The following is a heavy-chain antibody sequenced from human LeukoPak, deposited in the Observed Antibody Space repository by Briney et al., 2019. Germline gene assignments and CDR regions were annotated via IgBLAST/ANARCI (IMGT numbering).Heavy chain of an antibody. D-gene: IGHD2-21*01. J-gene: IGHJ3*02. CDR2: IYYSGST. V-gene: IGHV4-30-4*01. CDR3: ARYIVARAFDI. CDR1: GGSFSGYY. Sequence: SETLSLTCAVYGGSFSGYYWSWIRQPPGKGLEWIGYIYYSGSTYYNPSLKSRVTISVDTSKNQFSLKLSSVTAADTAVYYCARYIVARAFDIWGQGTMVTVSS.